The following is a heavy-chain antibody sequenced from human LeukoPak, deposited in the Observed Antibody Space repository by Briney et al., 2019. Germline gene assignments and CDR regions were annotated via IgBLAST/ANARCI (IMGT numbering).Heavy chain of an antibody. D-gene: IGHD2-2*01. V-gene: IGHV3-30*04. CDR3: AREWMLRSTSCLDY. Sequence: PGRSLRLSCAASGFTFSSYAMHWVRQAPGKGLEWVAVMSFDGSQTYYADFVKGRFTISRDNSKSTLYLQMNSLRSDDTAVYYCAREWMLRSTSCLDYWGQGTLVTVSS. CDR1: GFTFSSYA. J-gene: IGHJ4*02. CDR2: MSFDGSQT.